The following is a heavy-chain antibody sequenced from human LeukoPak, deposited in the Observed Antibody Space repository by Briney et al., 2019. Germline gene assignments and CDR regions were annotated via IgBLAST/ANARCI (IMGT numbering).Heavy chain of an antibody. V-gene: IGHV1-18*01. CDR2: ISAYNGNT. D-gene: IGHD3-16*01. CDR3: ARDRRWGSARRDAFDI. J-gene: IGHJ3*02. CDR1: GSTFTRYG. Sequence: TSVKLSCKASGSTFTRYGISWVRQAPGHGLEWMGWISAYNGNTNYAQKFQGRVTMTTDTSTSKAYMELRSLRSDDTAVYYCARDRRWGSARRDAFDIWGQGTMVTVSS.